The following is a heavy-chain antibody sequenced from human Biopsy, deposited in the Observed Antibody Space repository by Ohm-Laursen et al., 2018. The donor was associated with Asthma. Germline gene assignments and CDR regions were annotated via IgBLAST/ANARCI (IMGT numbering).Heavy chain of an antibody. CDR2: INSVFGTT. CDR3: ARKAGSCISRTCYSLDF. V-gene: IGHV1-69*13. D-gene: IGHD2-2*01. CDR1: GGTFNTYV. J-gene: IGHJ4*02. Sequence: SVKVSCKSLGGTFNTYVVGWVRQAPGQGLEWMGGINSVFGTTTYPQKFQDRVTIAADDSTSTAYMELSSLRSEDTAVYYCARKAGSCISRTCYSLDFWGQGTLVTVSS.